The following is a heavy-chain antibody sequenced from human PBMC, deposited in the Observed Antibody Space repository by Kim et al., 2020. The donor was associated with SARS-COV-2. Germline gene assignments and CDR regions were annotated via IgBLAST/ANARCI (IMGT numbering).Heavy chain of an antibody. V-gene: IGHV1-46*01. J-gene: IGHJ4*02. CDR3: ARESAPRGYSGYDY. Sequence: ARKCQGRVTMTRDTSTSTVYMGLSSLRSEDTAVYYCARESAPRGYSGYDYWGQGTLVTVSS. D-gene: IGHD5-12*01.